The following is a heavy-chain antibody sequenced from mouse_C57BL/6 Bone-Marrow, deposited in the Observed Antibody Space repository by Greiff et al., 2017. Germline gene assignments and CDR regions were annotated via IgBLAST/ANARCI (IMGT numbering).Heavy chain of an antibody. Sequence: VQLQQSGPVLVKPGASVKMSCKASGYTFTDYYMNWVKQSHGKSLEWIGVINPYNGGTSYNQKFKGKATLTVDKSSSTAYMEINSLTSEDSAVYYCARTVGRWYFDVWGTGTTVTVSS. V-gene: IGHV1-19*01. CDR3: ARTVGRWYFDV. CDR1: GYTFTDYY. CDR2: INPYNGGT. J-gene: IGHJ1*03. D-gene: IGHD1-1*01.